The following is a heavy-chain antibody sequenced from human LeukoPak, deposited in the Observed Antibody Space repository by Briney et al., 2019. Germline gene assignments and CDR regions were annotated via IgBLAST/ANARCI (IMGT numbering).Heavy chain of an antibody. J-gene: IGHJ4*02. D-gene: IGHD2-2*01. V-gene: IGHV1-2*02. Sequence: ASVKVSCKASGYTFTGYYMHWVRQAPGQGLEWMGWINPNSGGTNYAQKFQGRVTMTGDTSISTAYMELSRLRSDDTAVYYCARDKGPAAMEAPDYWGQGTLVTVSS. CDR3: ARDKGPAAMEAPDY. CDR2: INPNSGGT. CDR1: GYTFTGYY.